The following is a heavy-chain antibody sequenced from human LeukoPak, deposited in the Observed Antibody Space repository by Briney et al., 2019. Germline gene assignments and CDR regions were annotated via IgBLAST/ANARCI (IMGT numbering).Heavy chain of an antibody. J-gene: IGHJ3*02. CDR2: IIPIFGTA. D-gene: IGHD3-22*01. Sequence: AASVKVSCKASGGTFSSYAISWVRQAPGQGLEWMGGIIPIFGTANYAQKFQGRVTITADESTSTAYMELSSLRSEDTAVYYCAGEMEHSSGYYRLGSYAFDIWGQGTMVTVSS. CDR3: AGEMEHSSGYYRLGSYAFDI. CDR1: GGTFSSYA. V-gene: IGHV1-69*13.